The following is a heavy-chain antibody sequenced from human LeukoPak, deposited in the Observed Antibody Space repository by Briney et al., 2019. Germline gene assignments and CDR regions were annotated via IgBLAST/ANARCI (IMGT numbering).Heavy chain of an antibody. D-gene: IGHD6-19*01. V-gene: IGHV4-59*01. J-gene: IGHJ4*02. Sequence: ASETLSLTFTVSGGSIRSYYWSWIRQPPGKGLEWIGYIDYLGTTNYNPSLKSRVTMSLDTAKNQFSLRLNSVTAADTAVYYCARLPGAGYYDYWGQGTLVTVSS. CDR2: IDYLGTT. CDR1: GGSIRSYY. CDR3: ARLPGAGYYDY.